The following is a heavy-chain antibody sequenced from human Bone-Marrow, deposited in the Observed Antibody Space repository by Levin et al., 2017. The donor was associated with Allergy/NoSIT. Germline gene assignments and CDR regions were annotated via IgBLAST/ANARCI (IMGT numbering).Heavy chain of an antibody. V-gene: IGHV4-34*01. D-gene: IGHD3-3*01. CDR2: INHSGST. Sequence: SETLSLTCAVYGGSFSGYYWSWIRQPPGKGLEWIGEINHSGSTNYNPSLKSRVTISVDTSKNQFSLKLSSVTAADTAVYYCARVRLPYYDFWSGYYRPEGYFDYWGQGTLVTVSS. CDR1: GGSFSGYY. J-gene: IGHJ4*02. CDR3: ARVRLPYYDFWSGYYRPEGYFDY.